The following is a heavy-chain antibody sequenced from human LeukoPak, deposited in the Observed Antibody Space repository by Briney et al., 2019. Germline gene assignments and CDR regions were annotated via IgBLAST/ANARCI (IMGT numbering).Heavy chain of an antibody. CDR3: ARDGASRGAFDI. CDR2: ISSSSSYI. V-gene: IGHV3-21*01. Sequence: GGSLRLSCAASGFTFSSYSMNWVRQAPGKGLEWVSSISSSSSYIYCADSVKGRFTISRDNAKNSLYLQMNSLRAEDTAVYYCARDGASRGAFDIWGQGTMVTVSS. D-gene: IGHD3-10*01. CDR1: GFTFSSYS. J-gene: IGHJ3*02.